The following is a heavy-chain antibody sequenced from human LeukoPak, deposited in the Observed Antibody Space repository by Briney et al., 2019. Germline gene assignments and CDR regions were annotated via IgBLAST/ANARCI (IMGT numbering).Heavy chain of an antibody. CDR1: GYTFTGYY. Sequence: ASVKVSCKASGYTFTGYYMHWVRQAPGQGLEWVGWINPNSGGTNSARKFQGRVTMTRDSSISTAFMELSRLRSDDTAVYYCARATDGRFLEWSRDYYYMDVWGKGTTVTVSS. CDR3: ARATDGRFLEWSRDYYYMDV. D-gene: IGHD3-3*01. J-gene: IGHJ6*03. CDR2: INPNSGGT. V-gene: IGHV1-2*02.